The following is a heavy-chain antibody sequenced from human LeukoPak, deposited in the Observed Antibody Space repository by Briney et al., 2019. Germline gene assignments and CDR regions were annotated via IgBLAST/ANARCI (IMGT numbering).Heavy chain of an antibody. CDR3: AKDSISGWYASGY. CDR1: GFTFSNYA. Sequence: PGGSLRLSCAASGFTFSNYAMSWVRQAPGKGLEWVSTISGSGGSTYYAGSVKGRFTISRDNSKNTLYLQMNSLRAEDTAVYYCAKDSISGWYASGYWGQGTLVTVSS. J-gene: IGHJ4*02. D-gene: IGHD6-19*01. V-gene: IGHV3-23*01. CDR2: ISGSGGST.